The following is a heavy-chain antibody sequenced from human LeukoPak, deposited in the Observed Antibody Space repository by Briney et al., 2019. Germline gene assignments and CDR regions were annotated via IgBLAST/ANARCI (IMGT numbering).Heavy chain of an antibody. J-gene: IGHJ5*02. Sequence: PGGSLRLSCAASGFTFSSYWMHWVRQAPGKGLVWVSRINSDGSSTSYADSVKGRFTISRDSAKNTLYLQMNSLRAEDTAVYYCARDGHDILTGYYPSNWFDPWGQGTLVAVSS. V-gene: IGHV3-74*01. CDR1: GFTFSSYW. CDR3: ARDGHDILTGYYPSNWFDP. CDR2: INSDGSST. D-gene: IGHD3-9*01.